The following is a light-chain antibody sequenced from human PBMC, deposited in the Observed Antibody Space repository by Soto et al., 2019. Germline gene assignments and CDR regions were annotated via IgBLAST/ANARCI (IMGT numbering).Light chain of an antibody. CDR2: AAS. Sequence: DVQMTQSPSSVSASVGDRVTITCRASQGISSWLAWYQQKPGKAPKLLIFAASSLQSGVPSRFSGRRSGTAFTLTISSLQHEDFATCSFQQANSFPPTFGQGTKVEIK. CDR3: QQANSFPPT. J-gene: IGKJ1*01. CDR1: QGISSW. V-gene: IGKV1D-12*01.